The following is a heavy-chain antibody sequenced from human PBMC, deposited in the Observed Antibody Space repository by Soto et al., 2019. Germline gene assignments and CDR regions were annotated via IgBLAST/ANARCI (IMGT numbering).Heavy chain of an antibody. V-gene: IGHV2-5*02. CDR2: IYWDDDK. J-gene: IGHJ4*02. CDR3: AHRVLRTVFGVVTTTAIYFDF. Sequence: QITLNESGPTVVRPTETLTLTCRFSGFSLTTSGVGVGWIRQSPGKAPEWLALIYWDDDKRYSASLKSRLTSTKDTSKYQVVLTVSDLDPTDTDTYYCAHRVLRTVFGVVTTTAIYFDFWGQGTPVAVSS. D-gene: IGHD3-3*01. CDR1: GFSLTTSGVG.